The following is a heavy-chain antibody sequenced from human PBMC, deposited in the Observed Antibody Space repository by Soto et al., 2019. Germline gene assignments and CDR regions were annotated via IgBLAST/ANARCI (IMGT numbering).Heavy chain of an antibody. CDR1: GASVSTGEHY. V-gene: IGHV4-61*08. CDR2: IYYSGST. J-gene: IGHJ3*01. CDR3: ARRWGDAFDF. Sequence: SETLSLTCTVSGASVSTGEHYWSWIRQPPGKGLEWIGYIYYSGSTNYNPSLKSRVTISVDTSKNQFSLKLSSVTAADTAVYYCARRWGDAFDFWGQGTMVTV. D-gene: IGHD1-26*01.